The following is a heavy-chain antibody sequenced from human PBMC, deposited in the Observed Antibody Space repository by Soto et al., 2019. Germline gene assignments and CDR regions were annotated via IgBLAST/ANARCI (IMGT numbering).Heavy chain of an antibody. CDR1: GGTFSSYA. CDR2: IIPIFGTA. CDR3: ARDRWQGIEAGGNWFDP. D-gene: IGHD6-13*01. Sequence: QVQLVQSGAEVKKPGSSVKVSCKASGGTFSSYAISWVRQAPGQGLEWMGGIIPIFGTANYAQKFQGRVTITADESTRTAYMELSSLGSEATAVYYCARDRWQGIEAGGNWFDPWGQGTLVTVSS. V-gene: IGHV1-69*12. J-gene: IGHJ5*02.